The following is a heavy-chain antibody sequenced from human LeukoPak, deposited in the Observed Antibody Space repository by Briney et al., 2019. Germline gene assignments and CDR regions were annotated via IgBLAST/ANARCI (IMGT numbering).Heavy chain of an antibody. CDR1: GFIFSSYG. CDR3: AQGHSHTAMCF. D-gene: IGHD5-18*01. V-gene: IGHV3-30*02. J-gene: IGHJ4*02. CDR2: IRFDGSNT. Sequence: GGSLRLSCAASGFIFSSYGMHWVRQAPGKGLEWVTFIRFDGSNTYYSDSVKGRFTISRDNSKNTLYLQMNSLRVEDTAVYYCAQGHSHTAMCFWGQGTLVTVSS.